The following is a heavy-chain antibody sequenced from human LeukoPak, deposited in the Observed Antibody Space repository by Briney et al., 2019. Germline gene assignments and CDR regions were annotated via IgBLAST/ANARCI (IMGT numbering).Heavy chain of an antibody. CDR2: TYYRSKWYN. V-gene: IGHV6-1*01. J-gene: IGHJ3*02. Sequence: SQTLSLTCAISGYSVSANGAAWNWIRQSPSRGLEWLGRTYYRSKWYNDYAVSVKSRITINPDTSKNQFSLQLNSVTPEDTAVYYCARVPYYDFQADAFDIWGQWTMVTVSS. CDR3: ARVPYYDFQADAFDI. D-gene: IGHD3-3*01. CDR1: GYSVSANGAA.